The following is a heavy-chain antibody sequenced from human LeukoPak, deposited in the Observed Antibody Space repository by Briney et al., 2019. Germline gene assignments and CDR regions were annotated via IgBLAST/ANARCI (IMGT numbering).Heavy chain of an antibody. CDR1: GFTFSSYW. CDR3: ARLGYSSGSSGMMDY. D-gene: IGHD5-18*01. J-gene: IGHJ4*02. Sequence: QPGGSLRLSCAASGFTFSSYWMSWVRQAPGKGLEYVSGINSNGGSTYYANSVKGRFTISRDNSKKTLYLQMGSLRAEDMAVYYCARLGYSSGSSGMMDYWGQGTLVTVSS. V-gene: IGHV3-64*01. CDR2: INSNGGST.